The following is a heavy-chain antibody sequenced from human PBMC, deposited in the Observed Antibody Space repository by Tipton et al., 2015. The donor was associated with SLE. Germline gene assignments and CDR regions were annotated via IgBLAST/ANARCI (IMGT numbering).Heavy chain of an antibody. J-gene: IGHJ4*02. D-gene: IGHD3-3*01. Sequence: QSGAEVKKPGSSVKVSCKASGGTFSSYAISWVRQAPGQGLEWMGRIIPIFGTANYAQKFQGRVTITADESTSTAYMELSSLRSEDTAVYYCAREGELRFLEWLFGYWGQGTLVTVSS. CDR1: GGTFSSYA. V-gene: IGHV1-69*13. CDR2: IIPIFGTA. CDR3: AREGELRFLEWLFGY.